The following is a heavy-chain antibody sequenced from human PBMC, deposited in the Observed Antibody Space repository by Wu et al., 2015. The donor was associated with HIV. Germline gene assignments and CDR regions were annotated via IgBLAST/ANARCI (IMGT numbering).Heavy chain of an antibody. CDR1: GGIISTFA. CDR3: ARGLSSLERTFFYY. J-gene: IGHJ4*01. V-gene: IGHV1-69*01. CDR2: IIPTFRTA. Sequence: QVQLVQSGAEVKKPGASVKVSCKASGGIISTFAINWVRQAPGQGLEWMGGIIPTFRTANYAQKFQGRVSITTDELTNTAYMELSGLRSEDTAMYYCARGLSSLERTFFYYWADGTRGHRLL. D-gene: IGHD1-1*01.